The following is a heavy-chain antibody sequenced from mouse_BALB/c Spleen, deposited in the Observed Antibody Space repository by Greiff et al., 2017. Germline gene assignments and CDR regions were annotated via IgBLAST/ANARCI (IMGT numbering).Heavy chain of an antibody. D-gene: IGHD2-10*01. Sequence: LEESGAELAKPGASVKMSCKASGYTFTSYWMHWVKQRPGQGLEWIGYINPSTGYTEYNQKFKDKATLTADKSSSTAYMQLSSLTSEDSAVYYCARAPYYPFAYWGQGTLVTVSA. J-gene: IGHJ3*01. CDR1: GYTFTSYW. V-gene: IGHV1-7*01. CDR2: INPSTGYT. CDR3: ARAPYYPFAY.